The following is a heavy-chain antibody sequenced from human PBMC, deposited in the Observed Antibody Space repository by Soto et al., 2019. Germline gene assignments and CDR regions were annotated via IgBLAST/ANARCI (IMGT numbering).Heavy chain of an antibody. Sequence: PGGSLRLCWAAAGGTCSGYARGWVRQAPGKGLEWVSAISGSGGSTYYADSVKGRFTISRDNSKNTLYLQMNSLRAEDTAVYYCASTRGRYYYYGMDVWGQGTTVTVSS. CDR2: ISGSGGST. V-gene: IGHV3-23*01. CDR1: GGTCSGYA. CDR3: ASTRGRYYYYGMDV. J-gene: IGHJ6*02. D-gene: IGHD2-2*01.